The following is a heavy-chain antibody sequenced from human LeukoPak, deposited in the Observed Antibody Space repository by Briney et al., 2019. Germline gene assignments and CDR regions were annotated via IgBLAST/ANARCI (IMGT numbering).Heavy chain of an antibody. D-gene: IGHD6-13*01. CDR2: IYDSGST. CDR1: VGSISGSGYY. CDR3: ARRRGGSSWIDY. Sequence: KPSETLSLTCPFSVGSISGSGYYWGWIRKPPGKGLEWIGNIYDSGSTHYNPSLKSRVTISVDTSKTQFSLKVTSVTAADTAVYYCARRRGGSSWIDYWGQGILVTVSS. V-gene: IGHV4-39*01. J-gene: IGHJ4*02.